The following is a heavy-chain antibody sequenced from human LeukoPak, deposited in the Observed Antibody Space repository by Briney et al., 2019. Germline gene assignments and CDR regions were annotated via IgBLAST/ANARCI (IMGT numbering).Heavy chain of an antibody. CDR1: GGSISSGGYS. V-gene: IGHV4-30-2*01. CDR2: IYHSGST. J-gene: IGHJ4*02. CDR3: AGQTMVRGVRDY. Sequence: SQTLSLTCAVSGGSISSGGYSWSWIRQPPGEGLEWIGYIYHSGSTYYNPSLKSRVTISVDRSKNQFSLKLSSVTVADTAVYYCAGQTMVRGVRDYWGQGTLVTVSS. D-gene: IGHD3-10*01.